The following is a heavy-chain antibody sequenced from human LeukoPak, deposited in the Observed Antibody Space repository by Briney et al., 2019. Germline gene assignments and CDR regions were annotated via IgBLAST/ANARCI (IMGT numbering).Heavy chain of an antibody. CDR1: GGSISSGDYY. CDR2: IYYSGST. V-gene: IGHV4-30-4*01. CDR3: AGGDYGDYVPDWYFDL. D-gene: IGHD4-17*01. Sequence: SQTLSLTCTVSGGSISSGDYYWSWIRQPPGKGLEWIGYIYYSGSTYYNPSLKSRVTISVDTSKNQFSLKLSSVTAADTAVYYCAGGDYGDYVPDWYFDLWGRGTLVTVSS. J-gene: IGHJ2*01.